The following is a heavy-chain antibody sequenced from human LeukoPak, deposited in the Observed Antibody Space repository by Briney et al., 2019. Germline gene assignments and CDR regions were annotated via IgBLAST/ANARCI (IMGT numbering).Heavy chain of an antibody. CDR3: AREVGVVPGANHYYYYGMDV. CDR2: ISGSSAYT. Sequence: GGSLRLSCAASGFTFSDYYMSWIRQAPGKGLEWLSYISGSSAYTNYADSVKGRFTISRDNAKNSLYLQMSSLRAEDTAVYYCAREVGVVPGANHYYYYGMDVWGQGTTVTVSS. CDR1: GFTFSDYY. D-gene: IGHD4/OR15-4a*01. V-gene: IGHV3-11*06. J-gene: IGHJ6*02.